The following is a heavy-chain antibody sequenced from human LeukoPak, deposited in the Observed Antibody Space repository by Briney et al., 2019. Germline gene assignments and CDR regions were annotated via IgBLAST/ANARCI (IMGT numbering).Heavy chain of an antibody. V-gene: IGHV1-46*01. Sequence: ASVKVSCKTSGYTFTSCYMHWVRQAPGQGLEWMGMINPSAGSTSYAQKFQGRVTMTRDTSTSTVYMELSSLRSEDTAVYYCAREFGQPNDAFDIWGQGTMVTVSS. D-gene: IGHD3-10*01. CDR2: INPSAGST. CDR3: AREFGQPNDAFDI. CDR1: GYTFTSCY. J-gene: IGHJ3*02.